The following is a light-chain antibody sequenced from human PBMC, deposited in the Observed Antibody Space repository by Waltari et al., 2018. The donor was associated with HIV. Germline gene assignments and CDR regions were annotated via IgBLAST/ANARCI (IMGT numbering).Light chain of an antibody. CDR1: NIGSKT. CDR2: DDR. J-gene: IGLJ2*01. Sequence: SSVLTQPPSVSVAPGQTARLTCGGDNIGSKTVHWYQQKPGQAPLVVVYDDRDRPSGIPERFSGSNSWNTATLTINRVEAGDEADYYCQVWDTISDHRVFGGGTKLTVL. CDR3: QVWDTISDHRV. V-gene: IGLV3-21*02.